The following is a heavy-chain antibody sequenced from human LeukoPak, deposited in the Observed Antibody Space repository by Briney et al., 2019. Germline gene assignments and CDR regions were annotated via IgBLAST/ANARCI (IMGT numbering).Heavy chain of an antibody. V-gene: IGHV3-21*01. CDR3: ARGWPHTTFDY. CDR1: GFTFSSYS. Sequence: GGSLRLSCAASGFTFSSYSMNWVRQAPGKGLEWVSFITSRGTHIYYGDAVRGRFTVSRDDAKNSLYLQMNSLRAEDTAVYYCARGWPHTTFDYWGQGTLVTVSS. CDR2: ITSRGTHI. D-gene: IGHD1-1*01. J-gene: IGHJ4*02.